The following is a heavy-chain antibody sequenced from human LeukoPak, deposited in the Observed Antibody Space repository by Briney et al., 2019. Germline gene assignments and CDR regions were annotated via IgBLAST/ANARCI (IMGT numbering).Heavy chain of an antibody. CDR1: GFAFSSYG. CDR2: IHYDSSTE. CDR3: ARDWQTVDGNYYYMDV. V-gene: IGHV3-30*02. J-gene: IGHJ6*03. Sequence: GGSLRLSCAASGFAFSSYGMHWVRQAPGKGLEWVAYIHYDSSTEDYADSVKGRFTISRDNARSSLYLQLNSLRAEDTAVYYCARDWQTVDGNYYYMDVWGKGTTVTISS. D-gene: IGHD4-17*01.